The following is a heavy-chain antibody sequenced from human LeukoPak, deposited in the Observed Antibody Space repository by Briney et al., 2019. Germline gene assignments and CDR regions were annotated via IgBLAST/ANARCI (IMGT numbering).Heavy chain of an antibody. CDR3: ARVTGYMVEDYFDS. CDR2: IYYSGST. J-gene: IGHJ4*02. D-gene: IGHD6-13*01. CDR1: GGSISSYY. Sequence: SETLSLTCSVSGGSISSYYWSWIRQPPGKGLEWIGDIYYSGSTNYNPSLKSRVTISVDTSKNQLSLRLRSVTAADTAVYYCARVTGYMVEDYFDSWGQGTLVTVSS. V-gene: IGHV4-59*01.